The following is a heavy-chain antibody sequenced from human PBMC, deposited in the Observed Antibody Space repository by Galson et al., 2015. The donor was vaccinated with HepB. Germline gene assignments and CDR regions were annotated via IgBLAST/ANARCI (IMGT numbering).Heavy chain of an antibody. V-gene: IGHV3-23*01. Sequence: SLRLSCAASGFTFSSYAMSWVRQAPGKGLEWVSAISGSGGSTYYADSVKGRFTISRDNSKNTLYLQMNSLRAEDTAVYYCAKDRGSSGYYYGGWYVDLWGRGTLVTVSS. J-gene: IGHJ2*01. CDR2: ISGSGGST. D-gene: IGHD3-22*01. CDR1: GFTFSSYA. CDR3: AKDRGSSGYYYGGWYVDL.